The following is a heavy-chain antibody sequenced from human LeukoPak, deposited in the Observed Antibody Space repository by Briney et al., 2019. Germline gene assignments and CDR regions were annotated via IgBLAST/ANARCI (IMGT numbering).Heavy chain of an antibody. CDR3: ARDGYPPLTAVAGTYETYYYYGMDV. CDR2: INPSGGST. CDR1: GYTFTSYY. V-gene: IGHV1-46*01. Sequence: ASVKVSCKASGYTFTSYYMHWVRQAPGQGLEWMGIINPSGGSTSYAQKFQGRVTMTRDTSTSTVYMELSSLRSEDTAVYYCARDGYPPLTAVAGTYETYYYYGMDVWGQGTTATVSS. D-gene: IGHD6-19*01. J-gene: IGHJ6*02.